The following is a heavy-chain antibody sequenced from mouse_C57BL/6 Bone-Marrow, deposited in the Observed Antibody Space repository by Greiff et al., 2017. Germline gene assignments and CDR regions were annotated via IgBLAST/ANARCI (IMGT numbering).Heavy chain of an antibody. J-gene: IGHJ3*01. Sequence: EVQLVESGAELVRPGASVKFSCKASGFNITDDYIHWVKQRPEHGLEWIGWIVPETGDTEYASKFQGTATITADTPSNTAYLQLGRLISEETAVYVCTSNYYGSLVWLAYGGQGTLVTVSA. CDR1: GFNITDDY. CDR2: IVPETGDT. V-gene: IGHV14-4*01. D-gene: IGHD1-1*01. CDR3: TSNYYGSLVWLAY.